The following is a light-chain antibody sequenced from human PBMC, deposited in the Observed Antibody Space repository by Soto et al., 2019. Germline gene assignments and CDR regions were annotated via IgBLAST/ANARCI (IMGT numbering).Light chain of an antibody. J-gene: IGKJ1*01. CDR2: DAF. Sequence: DIQMTQSPSSLSASVGDRVTITCQASQDISHHLAWYQQKPGKAPKLLIYDAFNLETGVPSRFSGRGSGTDFTFTISSLQPEDISTYYCHQYDSLPRTFGQGTKVEIK. CDR3: HQYDSLPRT. CDR1: QDISHH. V-gene: IGKV1-33*01.